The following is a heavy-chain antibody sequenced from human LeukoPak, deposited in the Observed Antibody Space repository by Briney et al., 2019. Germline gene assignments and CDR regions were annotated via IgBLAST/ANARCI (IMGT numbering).Heavy chain of an antibody. J-gene: IGHJ4*02. CDR3: AKAPVTTCSGAYCYPFDY. D-gene: IGHD2-15*01. CDR2: ISISSSYI. CDR1: GFTFSRYS. V-gene: IGHV3-21*04. Sequence: PGGSLRLSCAASGFTFSRYSMNWVRQAPGKGLEWVSSISISSSYIYYADSVKGRFTMSRDNAKNSLYLQVNSLRAEDAAVYYCAKAPVTTCSGAYCYPFDYWSQGTLVTVSS.